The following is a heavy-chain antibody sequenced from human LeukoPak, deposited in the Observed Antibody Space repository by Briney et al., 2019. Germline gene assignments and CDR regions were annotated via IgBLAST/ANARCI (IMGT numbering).Heavy chain of an antibody. V-gene: IGHV1-2*02. J-gene: IGHJ6*03. CDR3: AREGRTDIVVVPAGKGSYYYYMDV. Sequence: ASVKVSCKASEYTFTDYYLHWVRQAPGQGLEWMGWINPNSGGTNYAQKFQGRVTMTRDTSISTAYMELSRLRSDDTAVYYCAREGRTDIVVVPAGKGSYYYYMDVWGKGTTVTVSS. CDR1: EYTFTDYY. CDR2: INPNSGGT. D-gene: IGHD2-2*01.